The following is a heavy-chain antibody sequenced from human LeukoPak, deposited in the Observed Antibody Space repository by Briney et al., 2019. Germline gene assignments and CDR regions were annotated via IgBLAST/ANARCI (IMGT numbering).Heavy chain of an antibody. CDR3: ARDYPNERDAFDI. V-gene: IGHV1-8*02. Sequence: ASVKVSCKASGYTFTSYGISWVRQAPGQGLEWMGWMNPNSGNTGYAQKFQGRVTMTRNTSISTAYMELSSLRSEDTAVYYCARDYPNERDAFDIWGQGTMVTVSS. J-gene: IGHJ3*02. D-gene: IGHD1-1*01. CDR1: GYTFTSYG. CDR2: MNPNSGNT.